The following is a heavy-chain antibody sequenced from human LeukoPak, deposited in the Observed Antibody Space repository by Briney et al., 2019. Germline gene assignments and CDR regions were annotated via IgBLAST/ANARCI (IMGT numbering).Heavy chain of an antibody. J-gene: IGHJ4*02. D-gene: IGHD2-2*01. CDR2: MNPNSGNT. CDR1: GYTFTSYD. V-gene: IGHV1-8*01. CDR3: ARSDCSSTSCQFDY. Sequence: GASVKVSCKASGYTFTSYDINWVRQATGQGLEWMGWMNPNSGNTGYAQKFQGGVTMTRNTSISTAYMELSSLRSEDTAVYYCARSDCSSTSCQFDYWGQGTLVTVSS.